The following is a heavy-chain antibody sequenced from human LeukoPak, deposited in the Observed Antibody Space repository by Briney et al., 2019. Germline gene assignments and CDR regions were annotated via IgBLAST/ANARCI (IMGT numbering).Heavy chain of an antibody. V-gene: IGHV3-64*01. Sequence: LAGGSLRLSCAASGFTFSSYAMSWVRQAPGKGLEWVSAISGSGGSTYYANSVKGRFTISRDNSKNTLYLQMGSLRAEDMAVYYCARESSGYNGWGQGTLVTVSS. D-gene: IGHD3-22*01. CDR3: ARESSGYNG. CDR2: ISGSGGST. J-gene: IGHJ4*02. CDR1: GFTFSSYA.